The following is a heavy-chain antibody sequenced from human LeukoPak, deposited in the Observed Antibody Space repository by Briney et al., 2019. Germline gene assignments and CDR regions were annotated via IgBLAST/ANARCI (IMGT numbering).Heavy chain of an antibody. CDR1: GFTFSSYA. D-gene: IGHD3-22*01. J-gene: IGHJ6*02. V-gene: IGHV3-23*01. CDR3: AKDHDDSSGSRPYYYYGMDV. Sequence: GGSLRLSCAASGFTFSSYAMSWVRQAPGKGLEWVSAISGSGGSTYYADSVKGRFTISRDNSKNTLYLQMNSLRAEDTAVYYCAKDHDDSSGSRPYYYYGMDVWGQGTTVTVSS. CDR2: ISGSGGST.